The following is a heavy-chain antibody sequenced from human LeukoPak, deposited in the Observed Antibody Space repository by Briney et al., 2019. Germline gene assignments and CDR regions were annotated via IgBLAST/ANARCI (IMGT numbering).Heavy chain of an antibody. CDR1: GGSISSGSDY. D-gene: IGHD3-22*01. V-gene: IGHV4-61*02. J-gene: IGHJ4*02. CDR2: IYTSGST. Sequence: PSETLSLTCTVSGGSISSGSDYWSWIRQPAGKGLEWIGRIYTSGSTNYNPSLKSRVTISLDTSENHFSLKLSSVTAADTAVYYCARVTTGGYYNYWGQGTLVTVSS. CDR3: ARVTTGGYYNY.